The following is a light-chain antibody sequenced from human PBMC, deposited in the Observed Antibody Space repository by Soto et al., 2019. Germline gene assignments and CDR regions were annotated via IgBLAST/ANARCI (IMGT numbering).Light chain of an antibody. V-gene: IGKV1-9*01. CDR2: GAS. CDR1: QGISNY. CDR3: QQFNACPQN. Sequence: DIQLTQSASFLSASVGDRITITCRASQGISNYLAWYLQKPGKVLKLPSSGASTLQTGVRSRFSGSGSGTDLTLTVTSLQPADFATYYCQQFNACPQNFGVGTKVEVK. J-gene: IGKJ4*01.